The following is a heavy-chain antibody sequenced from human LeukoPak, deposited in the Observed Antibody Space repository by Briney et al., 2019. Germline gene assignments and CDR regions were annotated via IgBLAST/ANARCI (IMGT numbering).Heavy chain of an antibody. J-gene: IGHJ4*02. Sequence: ASVKVSCKASGYTFTSYYMHWVRQAPGQGLEWMGWINPNSGGTNYAQKFQGRVTMTRDTSISTAYMELSRLRSDDTAVYYCASSYSSSWPFDYWGQGTLVTVSS. CDR3: ASSYSSSWPFDY. D-gene: IGHD6-13*01. CDR1: GYTFTSYY. V-gene: IGHV1-2*02. CDR2: INPNSGGT.